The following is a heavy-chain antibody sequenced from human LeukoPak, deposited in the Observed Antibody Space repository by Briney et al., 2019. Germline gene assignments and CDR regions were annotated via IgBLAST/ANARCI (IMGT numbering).Heavy chain of an antibody. D-gene: IGHD2-2*01. V-gene: IGHV3-30*02. CDR2: IRYDGSNK. CDR1: GFTFSSYG. J-gene: IGHJ4*02. Sequence: GGSLRLSCAASGFTFSSYGMHWVRQAPGKGLEWVAFIRYDGSNKYYADSVKGRFTISRDNSKNTLYLQMNSLRAEDTAVYYCAKVGGCSSTSCSFGLYYFDYWGQGTLVTVSS. CDR3: AKVGGCSSTSCSFGLYYFDY.